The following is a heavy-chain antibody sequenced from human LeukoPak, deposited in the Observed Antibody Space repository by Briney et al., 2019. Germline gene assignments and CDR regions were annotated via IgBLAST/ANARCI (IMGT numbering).Heavy chain of an antibody. CDR3: AKDLSPLVWFVSGSDAFDI. Sequence: PGGSLRLSCAASRFTFSTYGMYWVRQAPGKGLERVAVISYDGSNKYYADSAKGRFTISRDNSKNTLYLQMNSLRVEDTAVYYCAKDLSPLVWFVSGSDAFDIWGQGTMVTVSS. V-gene: IGHV3-30*18. CDR1: RFTFSTYG. D-gene: IGHD3-10*01. CDR2: ISYDGSNK. J-gene: IGHJ3*02.